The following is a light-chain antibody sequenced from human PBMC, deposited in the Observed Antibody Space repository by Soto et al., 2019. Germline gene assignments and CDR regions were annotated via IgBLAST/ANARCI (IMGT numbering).Light chain of an antibody. CDR2: AAS. J-gene: IGKJ1*01. V-gene: IGKV1-39*01. CDR3: QQSYSTPWT. Sequence: DIQMTQSPSSLSASVGDGVTITCRTSQSISSYLNWYQQKPGKAPKILIYAASSLNSGVPSTFSGSVSWTDYTLTISSLQPTDFATSYYQQSYSTPWTFGQGTKMEIK. CDR1: QSISSY.